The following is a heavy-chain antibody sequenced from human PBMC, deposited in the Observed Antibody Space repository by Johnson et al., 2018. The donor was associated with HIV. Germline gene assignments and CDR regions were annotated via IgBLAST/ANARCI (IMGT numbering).Heavy chain of an antibody. Sequence: VQLLESGGGVVQPGRSLRLSCAASGFTFSSYAMHWVRQAPGKGLEWVAVISYDGSNKYYADSVKGRFTISRDNSKNTLYLQMNSLRAEDTALYYCAKALTWIQLYDAFDIWGQGTMVTVSS. D-gene: IGHD5-18*01. CDR2: ISYDGSNK. V-gene: IGHV3-30-3*01. CDR1: GFTFSSYA. CDR3: AKALTWIQLYDAFDI. J-gene: IGHJ3*02.